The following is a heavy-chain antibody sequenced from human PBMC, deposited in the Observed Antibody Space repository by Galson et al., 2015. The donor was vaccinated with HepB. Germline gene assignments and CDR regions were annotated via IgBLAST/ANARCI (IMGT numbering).Heavy chain of an antibody. V-gene: IGHV3-30*18. D-gene: IGHD6-19*01. J-gene: IGHJ4*02. Sequence: SLRLSCVASGFTFSNYGMHWVRQAPGKGLEWVAVISYDGSNKYYADSVKGRFTISRDNSKNTLYLQMNSLRAVNTALYYCAKDPYLYSALAGTMAGFDYWGQGTLVTVSS. CDR3: AKDPYLYSALAGTMAGFDY. CDR1: GFTFSNYG. CDR2: ISYDGSNK.